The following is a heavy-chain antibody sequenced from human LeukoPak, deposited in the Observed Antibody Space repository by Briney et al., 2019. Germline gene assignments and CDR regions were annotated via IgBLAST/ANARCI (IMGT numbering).Heavy chain of an antibody. CDR2: INSDGSIT. CDR1: GFTFSSYW. V-gene: IGHV3-74*01. J-gene: IGHJ3*02. Sequence: PGVSLRLSCAASGFTFSSYWMHWVRQAPGKGLVWVSRINSDGSITSYADSVKGRFTISRDNAKNTLYLQMNSLRAEDTAVYYCARGTGYSVFDMWGQGTMVTVSS. CDR3: ARGTGYSVFDM. D-gene: IGHD1-26*01.